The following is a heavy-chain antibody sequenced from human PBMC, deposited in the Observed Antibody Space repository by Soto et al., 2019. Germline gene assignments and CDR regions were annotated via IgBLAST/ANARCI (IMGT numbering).Heavy chain of an antibody. CDR1: GFSLSTSGMC. D-gene: IGHD3-10*01. J-gene: IGHJ6*02. CDR2: IDWDDDK. CDR3: ARIITMVLVSPSYGMHV. Sequence: GPTLVNPTQTLTLTCTFSGFSLSTSGMCVSWIRQPPGKALEWLALIDWDDDKYYSTSLKTRLTISKDTSKNQVVLTMTNMDPVDTATYSCARIITMVLVSPSYGMHVRGQGITVTV. V-gene: IGHV2-70*01.